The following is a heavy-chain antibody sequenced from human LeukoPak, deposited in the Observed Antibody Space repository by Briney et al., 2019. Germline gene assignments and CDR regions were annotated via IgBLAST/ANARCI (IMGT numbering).Heavy chain of an antibody. CDR3: TRRSSDDSSGYYVH. V-gene: IGHV3-73*01. CDR1: GFTFSGSA. D-gene: IGHD3-22*01. CDR2: IRNKANSNAT. J-gene: IGHJ4*02. Sequence: PGGSLKLSCAASGFTFSGSAMHWVRQASGKGLEWVGRIRNKANSNATAYSGSVKGRFTISRDDSKNTAYLQMNSLKTEDTAVYYCTRRSSDDSSGYYVHWGQGTLVTVSS.